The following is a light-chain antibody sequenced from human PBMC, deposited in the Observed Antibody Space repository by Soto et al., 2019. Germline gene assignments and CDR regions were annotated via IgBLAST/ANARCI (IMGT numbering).Light chain of an antibody. V-gene: IGKV3-20*01. CDR3: RHLCASPPIYT. CDR1: QTVSSSH. J-gene: IGKJ2*01. Sequence: EVVLTQSPGTLSLSPGERATLSCRASQTVSSSHLAWYQQKPGQAPRLLIYGASDRATDIPDRFSGSGSGRDFILTTSRLEDEDVSVYYCRHLCASPPIYTLGPGTKLEIK. CDR2: GAS.